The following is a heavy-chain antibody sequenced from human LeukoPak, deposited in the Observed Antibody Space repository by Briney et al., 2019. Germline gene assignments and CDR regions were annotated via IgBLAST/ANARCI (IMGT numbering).Heavy chain of an antibody. D-gene: IGHD3-10*01. CDR2: VSGSAGST. V-gene: IGHV3-23*01. CDR3: AKVGCSTVACIPDRGDLDH. CDR1: GFTFSNYA. J-gene: IGHJ4*02. Sequence: PGGSLRLSCAASGFTFSNYAMSWVRQAPGKGLEWVSAVSGSAGSTYYADSVRGRFTISRDNSKNTVYLQMNSLSAEDTAVYSCAKVGCSTVACIPDRGDLDHWGQGTLVTVSS.